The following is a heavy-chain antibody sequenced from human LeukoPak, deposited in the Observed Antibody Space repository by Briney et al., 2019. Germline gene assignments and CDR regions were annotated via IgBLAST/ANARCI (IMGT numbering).Heavy chain of an antibody. CDR1: GGSISSYY. V-gene: IGHV4-59*08. J-gene: IGHJ4*02. CDR2: ISDIGSI. Sequence: ASETLSLTCTASGGSISSYYWSWIRQPPGKGLEWIAYISDIGSINYNPSLKSRVTISLDTSKNQFSLKLSSVTAADTAVYYCAGHHPRNTVDFWGQGTLVTVSS. D-gene: IGHD2/OR15-2a*01. CDR3: AGHHPRNTVDF.